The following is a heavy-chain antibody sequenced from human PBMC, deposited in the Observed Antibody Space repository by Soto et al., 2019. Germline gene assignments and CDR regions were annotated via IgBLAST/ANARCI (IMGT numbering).Heavy chain of an antibody. CDR3: ARDGRGYSYGATDAFDI. Sequence: QVQLVQSGAEVKKPGSSVKVSCKASGGTFSSYAISWVRQAPGQGLEWMGGIIPICGTANYAQKFQGRVTITAAESTSTAYMELSSLRCEDTAVYYCARDGRGYSYGATDAFDIWGQGTMVTVSS. V-gene: IGHV1-69*12. CDR1: GGTFSSYA. J-gene: IGHJ3*02. CDR2: IIPICGTA. D-gene: IGHD5-18*01.